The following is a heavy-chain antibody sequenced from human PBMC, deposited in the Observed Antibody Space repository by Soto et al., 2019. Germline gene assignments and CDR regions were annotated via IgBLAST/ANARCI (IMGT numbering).Heavy chain of an antibody. CDR1: GGSISSYY. V-gene: IGHV4-59*01. D-gene: IGHD4-17*01. CDR3: ASRYGSAFDI. Sequence: QVQLQESGPGLVKPSETLSLTCTVSGGSISSYYWSWIRQPPGKGLEWIGYIFYRGSTNSNPSLKKRVTIAVVTSRLPFPLPLSSVTAADTAVYYCASRYGSAFDIWGHGTMVTASS. J-gene: IGHJ3*02. CDR2: IFYRGST.